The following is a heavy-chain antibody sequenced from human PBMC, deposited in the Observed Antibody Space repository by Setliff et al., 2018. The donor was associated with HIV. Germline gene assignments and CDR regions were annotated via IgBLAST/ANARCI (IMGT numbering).Heavy chain of an antibody. D-gene: IGHD3-16*01. CDR3: ARRTIWGDAFDI. CDR1: GYSISSGFY. J-gene: IGHJ3*02. V-gene: IGHV4-38-2*02. CDR2: IFHSGNT. Sequence: PSETLSLPCNVSGYSISSGFYWGWIRQPPGKGLEWIGNIFHSGNTDQNPSLKSRVTMSVETSENQFSLRLNSVTAADTAVYYCARRTIWGDAFDIWGRGTMVTVSS.